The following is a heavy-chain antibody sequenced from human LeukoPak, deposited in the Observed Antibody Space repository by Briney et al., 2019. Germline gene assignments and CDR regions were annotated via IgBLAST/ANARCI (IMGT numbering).Heavy chain of an antibody. Sequence: PSETLSLTCAVSGGSISGSTYYWGWIRQPPGKGLEWIGSIYYNGNTYYNPSLKSRATISVDTSNNQFSLKVTSATAADTAIYFCARDSDIVVLPASTNRVLEAFDIWGQGTMVTVSS. CDR3: ARDSDIVVLPASTNRVLEAFDI. J-gene: IGHJ3*02. V-gene: IGHV4-39*07. D-gene: IGHD2-2*01. CDR1: GGSISGSTYY. CDR2: IYYNGNT.